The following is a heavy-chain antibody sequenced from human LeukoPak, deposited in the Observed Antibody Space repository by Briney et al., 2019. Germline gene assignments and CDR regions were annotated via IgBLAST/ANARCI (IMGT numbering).Heavy chain of an antibody. D-gene: IGHD3-10*01. V-gene: IGHV3-23*01. J-gene: IGHJ4*02. CDR3: ARPYYSWTSYSDF. CDR2: ISVNSGTT. Sequence: GSLRLSCAASGFTFSNYAMNWVRQAPGKGLEWVSSISVNSGTTLYADSVKGRFTVSRDNSKNTLYLQMNSLRAEDTAKYYCARPYYSWTSYSDFWGQGTLVTVSS. CDR1: GFTFSNYA.